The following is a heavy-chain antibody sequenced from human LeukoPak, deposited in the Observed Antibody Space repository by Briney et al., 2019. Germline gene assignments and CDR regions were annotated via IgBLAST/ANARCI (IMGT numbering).Heavy chain of an antibody. CDR3: SSEPANTSPPNPYFDY. Sequence: ASVKVSCKSASNTSTRPATASVRQAPGQGLEWMGWISTYNGDTNYAQNLQGRVTMTTDTSTSTAYMELRSLRSDDTAVYYCSSEPANTSPPNPYFDYWGQGTLVTVSS. J-gene: IGHJ4*02. D-gene: IGHD4/OR15-4a*01. CDR2: ISTYNGDT. V-gene: IGHV1-18*01. CDR1: SNTSTRPA.